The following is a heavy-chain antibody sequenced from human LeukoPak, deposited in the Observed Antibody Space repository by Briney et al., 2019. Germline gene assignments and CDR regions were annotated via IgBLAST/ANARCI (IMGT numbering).Heavy chain of an antibody. V-gene: IGHV4-59*12. CDR3: ARARGDFWSGYFDY. J-gene: IGHJ4*02. D-gene: IGHD3-3*01. CDR2: IYYSGST. CDR1: GGSISSDY. Sequence: SETLSLTCTVSGGSISSDYWSWIRQPPGKGLEWIGYIYYSGSTNYNPSLKSRVTISVDTSKNQFSLKLSSVTAADTAVYYCARARGDFWSGYFDYWGQGTLVTVSS.